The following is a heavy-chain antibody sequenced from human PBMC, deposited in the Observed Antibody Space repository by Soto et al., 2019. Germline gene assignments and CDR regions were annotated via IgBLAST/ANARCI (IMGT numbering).Heavy chain of an antibody. CDR3: TTEHAVFGVVIVPFDY. V-gene: IGHV3-15*01. CDR2: IKSKSDGGTT. D-gene: IGHD3-3*01. CDR1: GFTFSNAW. J-gene: IGHJ4*02. Sequence: EVDLVESGGGLVKPGGSLRLSCAASGFTFSNAWMSWVRQAPGKGLEWVGRIKSKSDGGTTDYAAPVKDRVAISRDDSSNTLYLQMNSLKTEDTAVYYCTTEHAVFGVVIVPFDYWGQGTLVTVSS.